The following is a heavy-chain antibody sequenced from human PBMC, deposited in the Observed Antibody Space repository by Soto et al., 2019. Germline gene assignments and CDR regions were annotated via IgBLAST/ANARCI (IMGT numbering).Heavy chain of an antibody. J-gene: IGHJ6*02. V-gene: IGHV3-30-3*01. D-gene: IGHD1-1*01. CDR1: GGTFSHDA. CDR3: ARGTTTSAFSAMDV. CDR2: ISYDGSNK. Sequence: XGSLRRSCAACGGTFSHDAMAWVRQAPGKGLEWVAVISYDGSNKYIAESVKGRFTISRDNSKNTLFLQMNSLRAEDTAVYYCARGTTTSAFSAMDVWGHGTTVTVSS.